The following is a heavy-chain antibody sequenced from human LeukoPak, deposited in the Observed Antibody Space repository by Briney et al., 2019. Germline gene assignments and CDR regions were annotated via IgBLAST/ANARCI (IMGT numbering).Heavy chain of an antibody. V-gene: IGHV1-2*04. CDR1: GYTFTGYY. D-gene: IGHD3-22*01. Sequence: ASVKVSCKASGYTFTGYYMHWVRQAPGQGLEWMGWINPNSGGTNYAQKFQGWVTMTRDTSISTAYMELSRLRSDGTAVYYCARAKYYYDSSGYYYYFDYWGQGTLVTVSS. J-gene: IGHJ4*02. CDR2: INPNSGGT. CDR3: ARAKYYYDSSGYYYYFDY.